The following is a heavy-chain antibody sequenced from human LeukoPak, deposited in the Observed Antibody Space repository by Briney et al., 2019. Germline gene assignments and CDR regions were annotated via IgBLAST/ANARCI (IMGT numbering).Heavy chain of an antibody. Sequence: GGSLRLSCAASGFNFNTYAMSWVRQAPGKGLEWVSSISDSAGSIYYADSVKGRFSISRDNSKNTLYLQMKSLRAEDTAVYYCAKELYGWYYDYWGQGTLVTVSS. CDR1: GFNFNTYA. CDR2: ISDSAGSI. V-gene: IGHV3-23*01. CDR3: AKELYGWYYDY. D-gene: IGHD6-19*01. J-gene: IGHJ4*02.